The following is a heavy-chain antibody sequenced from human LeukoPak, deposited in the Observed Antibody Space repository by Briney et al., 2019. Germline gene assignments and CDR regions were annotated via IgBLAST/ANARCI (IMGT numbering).Heavy chain of an antibody. V-gene: IGHV4-38-2*01. D-gene: IGHD3-10*01. CDR1: GYSISSGYY. CDR2: IYHSGST. J-gene: IGHJ4*02. Sequence: SETLSLNCAVSGYSISSGYYWGWIRQPPGKGLEWIGSIYHSGSTNYNPSLKSRVTISVDTSKNQFSLKLSSVTAADTAVYYCARTKPSIYGSGSYYFDYWGQGTLVTVSS. CDR3: ARTKPSIYGSGSYYFDY.